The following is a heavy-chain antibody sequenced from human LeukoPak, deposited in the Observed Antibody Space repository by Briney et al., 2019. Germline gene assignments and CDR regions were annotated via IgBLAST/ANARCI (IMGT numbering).Heavy chain of an antibody. D-gene: IGHD3-16*02. CDR3: ARGNRRNFFDY. Sequence: PSETLSLTCTVSGGSISSYYWSWIRQPPGKGLEWIGYIYYSGSTNYNPSLKSRVTISVDTSKNQFSLKLSSVTAADTAVYYCARGNRRNFFDYWGQGTLVTVSS. V-gene: IGHV4-59*12. CDR2: IYYSGST. J-gene: IGHJ4*02. CDR1: GGSISSYY.